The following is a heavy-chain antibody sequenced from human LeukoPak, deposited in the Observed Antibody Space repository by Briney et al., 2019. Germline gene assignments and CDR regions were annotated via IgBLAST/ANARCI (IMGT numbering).Heavy chain of an antibody. J-gene: IGHJ4*02. V-gene: IGHV4-59*01. CDR3: ARSGVGPPVTEPFDY. CDR2: IYYSGST. Sequence: PSETLSLTCSVSGGSISSYYWSWIRQPPGKGLEWIGYIYYSGSTNYNPSLGSRVTISVDTSKNQFSLKLSSVTAADTAVYYCARSGVGPPVTEPFDYWGQGTLVIVFS. D-gene: IGHD3-10*01. CDR1: GGSISSYY.